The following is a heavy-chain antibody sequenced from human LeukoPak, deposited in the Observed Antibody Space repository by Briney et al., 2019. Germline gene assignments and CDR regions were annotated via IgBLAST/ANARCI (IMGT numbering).Heavy chain of an antibody. V-gene: IGHV4-4*02. Sequence: SETLSLTCAVSGGSISSSNWWSWVRQPPGKGLEWIGEIYHSGSTNYNPSLKSRVTISVDKSKNQFSLKLSSVTAADTAVYYCATVPKGGLRYSSYYFDYWGQGTLVTVSS. CDR2: IYHSGST. CDR3: ATVPKGGLRYSSYYFDY. CDR1: GGSISSSNW. J-gene: IGHJ4*02. D-gene: IGHD3-9*01.